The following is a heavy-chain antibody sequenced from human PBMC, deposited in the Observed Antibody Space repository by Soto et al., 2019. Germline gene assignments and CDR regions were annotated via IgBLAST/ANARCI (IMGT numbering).Heavy chain of an antibody. Sequence: VGSLRLSCAASGFTFGGYSMNWVRQAPGKGLEWISYISSLSSPRYYAESVEGRFIISRNNAKNSLYLQMNSLRDEDTAVYFCVREDILGARSFDYWGQGTRVTVSS. J-gene: IGHJ4*02. D-gene: IGHD1-26*01. CDR1: GFTFGGYS. V-gene: IGHV3-48*02. CDR2: ISSLSSPR. CDR3: VREDILGARSFDY.